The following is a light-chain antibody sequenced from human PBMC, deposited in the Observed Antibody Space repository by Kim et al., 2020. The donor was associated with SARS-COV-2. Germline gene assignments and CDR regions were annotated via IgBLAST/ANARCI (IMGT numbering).Light chain of an antibody. J-gene: IGKJ1*01. CDR3: QQNGASPWT. CDR1: QRVGSSY. CDR2: AAS. Sequence: SPGERATLSCRASQRVGSSYLAWYQQKPGQAPRLLIYAASSRATGIPDRFSGSGSGTDFTLTISRLEPEDFAVYYCQQNGASPWTFGQGTKVDIK. V-gene: IGKV3-20*01.